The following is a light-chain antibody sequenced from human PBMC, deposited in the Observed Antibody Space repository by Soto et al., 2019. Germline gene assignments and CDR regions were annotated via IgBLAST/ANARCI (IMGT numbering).Light chain of an antibody. CDR1: QSILYSPNNKNY. CDR3: QQYYGTPWT. Sequence: DIVMTQSPDSLAVSLGERAAINCESSQSILYSPNNKNYLAWYQQKPGQPPNLLIYWASTRESGVPDRFSGSGSGTDFTLTISSLQAEDVAVHYCQQYYGTPWTFGQGTKVEIK. CDR2: WAS. J-gene: IGKJ1*01. V-gene: IGKV4-1*01.